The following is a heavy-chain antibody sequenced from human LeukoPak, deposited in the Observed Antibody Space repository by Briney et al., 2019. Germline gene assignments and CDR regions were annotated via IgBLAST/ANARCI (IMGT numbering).Heavy chain of an antibody. Sequence: KPSETLSLTCTVSGGSISSGSYYWNWIRQPAGKGLEWIGRIYTSGSTNYNPSLKSRVTISVDTSKNQFSLKLSSVTAADTAVYYCARLYYYDSSSYYYFAFDIWGQGTLVTVSS. CDR2: IYTSGST. CDR3: ARLYYYDSSSYYYFAFDI. D-gene: IGHD3-22*01. CDR1: GGSISSGSYY. V-gene: IGHV4-61*02. J-gene: IGHJ3*02.